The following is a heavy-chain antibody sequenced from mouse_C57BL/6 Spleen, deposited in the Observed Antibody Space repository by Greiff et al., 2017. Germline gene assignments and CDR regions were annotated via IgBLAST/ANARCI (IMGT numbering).Heavy chain of an antibody. CDR3: ARVRRDYYGSSYGYYAMDY. V-gene: IGHV3-6*01. Sequence: EVKLMESGPGLVKPSQSLSLTCSVTGYSITSGYYWNWIRQFPGNKLEWMGYISYDGSNNYNPSLKNRISITRDTSKNQFFLKLNAVTTEDTATYYCARVRRDYYGSSYGYYAMDYWGQGTSVTVSS. J-gene: IGHJ4*01. CDR2: ISYDGSN. CDR1: GYSITSGYY. D-gene: IGHD1-1*01.